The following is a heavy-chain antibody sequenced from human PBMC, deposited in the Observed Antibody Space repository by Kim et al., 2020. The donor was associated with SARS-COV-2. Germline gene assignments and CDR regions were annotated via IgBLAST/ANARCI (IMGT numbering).Heavy chain of an antibody. Sequence: YYADSVEGRFTICRCNTKNTLYLQMNSLGAEDTAVYYCAKDLSEGPLNYWGQGTLVTVSS. V-gene: IGHV3-30*02. CDR3: AKDLSEGPLNY. J-gene: IGHJ4*02.